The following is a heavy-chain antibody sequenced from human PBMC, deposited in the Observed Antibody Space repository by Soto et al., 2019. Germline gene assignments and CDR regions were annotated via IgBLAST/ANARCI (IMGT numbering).Heavy chain of an antibody. Sequence: QVQLQESGPGLVKPSQTLSLTCTVSGGSISSGDYYWSWIRQPPGKGLEWIGYIYYSGSTYYNPYLNSRATISVDTSKNTVSLTLSSVTAADTAVYYCARERPDGSRLDPWGQGTLVTVSS. D-gene: IGHD6-13*01. J-gene: IGHJ5*02. CDR3: ARERPDGSRLDP. CDR1: GGSISSGDYY. CDR2: IYYSGST. V-gene: IGHV4-30-4*01.